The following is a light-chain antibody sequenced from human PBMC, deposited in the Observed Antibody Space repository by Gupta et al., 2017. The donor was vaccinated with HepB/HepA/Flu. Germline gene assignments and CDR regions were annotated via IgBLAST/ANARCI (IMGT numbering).Light chain of an antibody. CDR1: QSISSY. CDR3: QETYDTPRT. J-gene: IGKJ4*01. Sequence: DIQMTQPPSSLSASVGDRVTITCRASQSISSYLNWYQQKPGKATELLIYAASTLQTGVPSRFSGSGSGTDFTLTVSSLQPEDFATYYCQETYDTPRTFGGGTKVEIK. CDR2: AAS. V-gene: IGKV1-39*01.